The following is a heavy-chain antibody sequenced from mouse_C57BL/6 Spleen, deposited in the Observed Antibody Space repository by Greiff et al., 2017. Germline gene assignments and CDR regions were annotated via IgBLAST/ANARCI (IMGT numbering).Heavy chain of an antibody. V-gene: IGHV1-64*01. CDR1: GYTFTSYW. J-gene: IGHJ2*01. CDR3: AREYYSYFDY. CDR2: IHPNSGST. D-gene: IGHD2-12*01. Sequence: QVQLQQPGAELVKPGASVKLSCKASGYTFTSYWMHWVKQRPGQGLEWIGMIHPNSGSTNYNKKFKGKATLTVDKSSSTAYMQLSSLTSEDSAVYYCAREYYSYFDYWGQGTTLTVSS.